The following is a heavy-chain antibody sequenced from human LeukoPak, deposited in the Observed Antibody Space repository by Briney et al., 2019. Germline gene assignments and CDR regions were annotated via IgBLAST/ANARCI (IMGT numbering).Heavy chain of an antibody. CDR3: AGGRKYRFDP. V-gene: IGHV4-34*01. CDR2: INHSGST. J-gene: IGHJ5*02. D-gene: IGHD1-14*01. CDR1: GGSFSGYY. Sequence: YPSETLSLTCAVYGGSFSGYYWSWIRQPPGKGLEWIGEINHSGSTNYNPSLKSRVTISVDTSKNQFSLKLSSVTAADTAVYYCAGGRKYRFDPWGQGTLVTVSS.